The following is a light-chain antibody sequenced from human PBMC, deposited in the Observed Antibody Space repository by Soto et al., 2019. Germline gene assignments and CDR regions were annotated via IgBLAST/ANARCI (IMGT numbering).Light chain of an antibody. J-gene: IGLJ2*01. Sequence: QSALTQPPSASGSPGQSVTISCTGTSSDVGGDNYVSWYQQHPGKAPKLMIYEVSKRPSGVPDRFSGSKSGNTASLTVSGRQVDDEGDYYCSSYAGSNNVVFGGGTKLPVL. V-gene: IGLV2-8*01. CDR1: SSDVGGDNY. CDR2: EVS. CDR3: SSYAGSNNVV.